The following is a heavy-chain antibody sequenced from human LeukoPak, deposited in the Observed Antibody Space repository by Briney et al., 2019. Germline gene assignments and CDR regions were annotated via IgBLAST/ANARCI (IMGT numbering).Heavy chain of an antibody. CDR1: GFPFSGYW. D-gene: IGHD5-12*01. V-gene: IGHV3-74*01. J-gene: IGHJ5*02. CDR2: IDDDGAGT. Sequence: GGSLRLSCAASGFPFSGYWMHWVRQAPGKGLVWVSRIDDDGAGTTYADSVKGRFTISRDNAKNTLYLQMNSLRVEDTAVYYCARSASGYDAWGQGPLVTVSS. CDR3: ARSASGYDA.